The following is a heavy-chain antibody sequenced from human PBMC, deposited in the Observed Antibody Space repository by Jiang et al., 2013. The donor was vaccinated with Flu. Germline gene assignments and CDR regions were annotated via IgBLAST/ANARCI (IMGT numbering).Heavy chain of an antibody. V-gene: IGHV3-23*04. J-gene: IGHJ4*02. Sequence: QLVESGGGLVQPGGSLRLSCAASGFTFSSYAMSWVRQAPGKGLEWVSAISGSGGSTYYADSVKGRFTISRDNSKNTLYLQMNSLRAEDTAVYYCAKWDRQTTDYGDDFDYWGQGTLVTVSS. D-gene: IGHD4-17*01. CDR1: GFTFSSYA. CDR3: AKWDRQTTDYGDDFDY. CDR2: ISGSGGST.